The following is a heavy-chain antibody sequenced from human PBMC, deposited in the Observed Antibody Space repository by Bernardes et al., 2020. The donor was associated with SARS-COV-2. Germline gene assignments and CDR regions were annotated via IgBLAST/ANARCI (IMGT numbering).Heavy chain of an antibody. V-gene: IGHV1-8*01. D-gene: IGHD2-15*01. CDR3: ARSLGYSELSGGVVDALDV. CDR2: MNPTSGSA. CDR1: GHIFTSYD. Sequence: ASVTVSCKASGHIFTSYDMNWVRQAPGQGLEWMGWMNPTSGSAGYVLELQGTVTMTRRTSESTAYMEISKLRSDETAVYYCARSLGYSELSGGVVDALDVWGQATLVTVYS. J-gene: IGHJ3*01.